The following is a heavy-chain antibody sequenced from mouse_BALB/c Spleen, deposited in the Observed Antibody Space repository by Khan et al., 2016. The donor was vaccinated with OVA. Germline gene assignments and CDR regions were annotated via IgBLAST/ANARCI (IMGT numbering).Heavy chain of an antibody. CDR2: IWAGGST. V-gene: IGHV2-9*02. J-gene: IGHJ2*01. D-gene: IGHD1-3*01. CDR1: GFSLTSYG. CDR3: ARLEDI. Sequence: QVQLKESGPGLVAPSQSLSITCTVSGFSLTSYGVHWVRQPPGKGLELLGVIWAGGSTNYTSALMSRLSISKDNSKSQVFLTMNSLQTDDTAMYDCARLEDIWGQGTTLTVAS.